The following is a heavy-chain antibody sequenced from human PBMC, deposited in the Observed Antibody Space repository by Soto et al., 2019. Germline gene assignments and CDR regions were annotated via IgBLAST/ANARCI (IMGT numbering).Heavy chain of an antibody. J-gene: IGHJ4*02. D-gene: IGHD3-16*01. V-gene: IGHV4-59*01. CDR3: ARRYGGNFDY. CDR1: GCSISSYY. CDR2: IYYSGST. Sequence: QVQLQESGPGLVKPSETLSLTCTVSGCSISSYYWSWIRQPPGKGLEWIGYIYYSGSTNDNPSLNSRVTIAVDTSKNQFSLKLSSVPAADTAVYYCARRYGGNFDYWGQGTLVTVSS.